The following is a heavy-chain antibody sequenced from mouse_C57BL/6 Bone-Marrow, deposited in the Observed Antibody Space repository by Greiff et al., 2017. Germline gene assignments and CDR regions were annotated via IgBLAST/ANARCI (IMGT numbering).Heavy chain of an antibody. J-gene: IGHJ2*01. V-gene: IGHV1-82*01. CDR3: ARKGYYAFFDY. D-gene: IGHD2-3*01. CDR2: IFPGDGDT. CDR1: GYAFSSSW. Sequence: VQLQQSGPELVKPGASVKISCKASGYAFSSSWMNWVKQRPGKGLEWIGRIFPGDGDTNYNGKFKGKATLTADKSSSTAYMQLSSLTSEDSAVYFCARKGYYAFFDYWGQGTTLTVSS.